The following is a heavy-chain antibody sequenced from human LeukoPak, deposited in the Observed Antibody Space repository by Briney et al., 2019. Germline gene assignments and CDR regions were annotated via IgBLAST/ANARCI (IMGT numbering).Heavy chain of an antibody. J-gene: IGHJ4*02. CDR2: VYYSGST. V-gene: IGHV4-38-2*02. CDR3: ARDHRGSYYFDY. D-gene: IGHD3-16*01. Sequence: PSETLSLTCTVSGYSISSGYYCGWFRQPPGKGLEWIGSVYYSGSTYYNPSLKSRVTISVDTSKNQFSLTLSSVTAADTAVYYCARDHRGSYYFDYWGQGTLVTVSS. CDR1: GYSISSGYY.